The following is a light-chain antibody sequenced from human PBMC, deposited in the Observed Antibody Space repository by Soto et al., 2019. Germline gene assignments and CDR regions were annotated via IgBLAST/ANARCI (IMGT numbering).Light chain of an antibody. J-gene: IGLJ2*01. Sequence: QSALTQPASVSGSPGQSITISCTGTNSDVGGYNYVSWYQQHPGKAPKLLIYDVTARPSGVSNRFSGSKSGNTASLTISGLQAEDEADYYCNAYTGSSNHVVFGGGTKLTVL. CDR3: NAYTGSSNHVV. V-gene: IGLV2-14*01. CDR2: DVT. CDR1: NSDVGGYNY.